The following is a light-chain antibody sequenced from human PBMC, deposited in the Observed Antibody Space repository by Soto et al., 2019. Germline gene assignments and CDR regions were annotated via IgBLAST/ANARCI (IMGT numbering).Light chain of an antibody. V-gene: IGKV3-15*01. J-gene: IGKJ5*01. Sequence: VVLTQSPATLSVSPGERATLSCRASQSVSSNLAWYQQKPGQTPRLLIFGASTRATGIPARFSGSGSGTEFTLTISSLQSEDFAVYYCQQYNNWPPHFGQGTRLEV. CDR3: QQYNNWPPH. CDR1: QSVSSN. CDR2: GAS.